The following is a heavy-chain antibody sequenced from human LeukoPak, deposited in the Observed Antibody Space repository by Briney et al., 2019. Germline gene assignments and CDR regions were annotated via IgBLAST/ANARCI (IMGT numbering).Heavy chain of an antibody. Sequence: GGSLRLSCAAPGFTFGTYWMNWVRQAPGKGLEWVANIKQDGSETYYVDSVKGRFTISRDNAKKSLFLQMNSLRAEDTAVYYCARDHHYDSSGFDYWGQGTLVTVSS. V-gene: IGHV3-7*01. J-gene: IGHJ4*02. CDR3: ARDHHYDSSGFDY. D-gene: IGHD3-22*01. CDR2: IKQDGSET. CDR1: GFTFGTYW.